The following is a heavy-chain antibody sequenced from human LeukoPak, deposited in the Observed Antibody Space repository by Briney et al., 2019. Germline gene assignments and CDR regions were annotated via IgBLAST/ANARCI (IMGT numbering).Heavy chain of an antibody. V-gene: IGHV3-43*01. CDR1: GFKFDDYT. CDR3: AKDHTWDSFDY. D-gene: IGHD1-26*01. J-gene: IGHJ4*02. Sequence: GGSLRLSCAASGFKFDDYTMHWVRRAPEKGLEWVSLMSWNSDYTSYADSVKGRFTITRDNSKNSLYLQMDSLRAEDTAVYYCAKDHTWDSFDYWGQGTLVTVSS. CDR2: MSWNSDYT.